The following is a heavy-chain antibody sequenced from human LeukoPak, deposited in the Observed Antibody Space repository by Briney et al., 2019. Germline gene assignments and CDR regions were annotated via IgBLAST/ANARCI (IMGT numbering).Heavy chain of an antibody. CDR3: AREVQLEPQISPWFDP. CDR2: IYSDNT. V-gene: IGHV3-53*01. D-gene: IGHD1-1*01. CDR1: GFTVSSNS. J-gene: IGHJ5*02. Sequence: GGSLRLSCTVSGFTVSSNSMSWVRQAPGKGLEWVSFIYSDNTHYSDSVKGRFTISRDNSKNTLYLQMNSLRAEDTAVYYCAREVQLEPQISPWFDPWGQGTLVTVSS.